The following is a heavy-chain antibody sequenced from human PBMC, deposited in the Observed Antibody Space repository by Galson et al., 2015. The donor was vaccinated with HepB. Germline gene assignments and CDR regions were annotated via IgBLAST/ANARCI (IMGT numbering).Heavy chain of an antibody. CDR3: AKGDDYGDRTFDY. Sequence: SLRLSCAASGFTFSSYAMSWVRQAPGKGLEWVSAISGSGGSTYYADSVKGRFTISRDNSKNTLYLQMNSLRAEDTAVYYCAKGDDYGDRTFDYWGQGTLVTVSS. CDR1: GFTFSSYA. CDR2: ISGSGGST. D-gene: IGHD4-17*01. V-gene: IGHV3-23*01. J-gene: IGHJ4*02.